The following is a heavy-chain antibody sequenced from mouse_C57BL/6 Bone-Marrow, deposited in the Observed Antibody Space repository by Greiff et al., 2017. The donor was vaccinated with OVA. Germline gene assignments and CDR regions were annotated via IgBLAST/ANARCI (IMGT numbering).Heavy chain of an antibody. V-gene: IGHV1-39*01. CDR2: INPNYGTT. CDR3: ARGGVITTVVDYYFDY. D-gene: IGHD1-1*01. CDR1: GYSFTDYN. J-gene: IGHJ2*01. Sequence: EVHLVESGPELVKPGASVKISCKASGYSFTDYNMNWVKQSNGKSLEWIGVINPNYGTTSYNQKFKGKATLTVDQSSSTAYMQLNSLTSEDSAVYYCARGGVITTVVDYYFDYWGQGTTLTVSS.